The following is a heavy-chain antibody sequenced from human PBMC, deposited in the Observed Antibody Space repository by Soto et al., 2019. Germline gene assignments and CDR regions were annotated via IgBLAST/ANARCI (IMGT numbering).Heavy chain of an antibody. D-gene: IGHD3-3*01. J-gene: IGHJ6*02. CDR2: IWYDGSNK. CDR3: ARKGDFWSGYSV. CDR1: GFTFSSYG. Sequence: HPGGSLRLSCAASGFTFSSYGMHWVRQAPGKGLEWVAVIWYDGSNKYYADSVKGRFTISRDNSKNTLYLQMNSLRAEDTAVYYCARKGDFWSGYSVWGQGTTVTVSS. V-gene: IGHV3-33*01.